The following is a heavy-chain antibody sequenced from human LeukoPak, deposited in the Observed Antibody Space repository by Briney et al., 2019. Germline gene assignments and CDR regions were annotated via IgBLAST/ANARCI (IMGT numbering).Heavy chain of an antibody. Sequence: GESLKISCAASGLSVSSNYMSWVRQAPGKGLEWVSVIYSGGSRYYAGSVKGRFTISRHNSNNTLYLQMNSLRADDTAVYYCARVSTGDWGQGTLVTVSS. D-gene: IGHD1-1*01. V-gene: IGHV3-53*04. CDR2: IYSGGSR. CDR3: ARVSTGD. J-gene: IGHJ4*02. CDR1: GLSVSSNY.